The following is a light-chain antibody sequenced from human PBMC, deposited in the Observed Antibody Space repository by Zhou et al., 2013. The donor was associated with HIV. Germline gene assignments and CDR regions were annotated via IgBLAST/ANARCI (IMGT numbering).Light chain of an antibody. CDR3: QHYASSPPWT. CDR1: QSLSSFY. J-gene: IGKJ1*01. V-gene: IGKV3-20*01. CDR2: GAS. Sequence: EIVLTQSPGTLSLSPGDRATLSCRASQSLSSFYLAWYQQRPGQAPRLLIYGASTRATAVPDRFSGSGSGADFTLTISRLEAEDFAVYYCQHYASSPPWTFGQGTKVEIK.